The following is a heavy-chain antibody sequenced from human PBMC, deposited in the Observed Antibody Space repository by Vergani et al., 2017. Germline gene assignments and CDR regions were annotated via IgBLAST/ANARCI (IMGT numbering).Heavy chain of an antibody. D-gene: IGHD6-6*01. J-gene: IGHJ4*02. CDR1: GGSFSGYY. V-gene: IGHV4-34*01. CDR3: ARGGVRSIAARRFDY. Sequence: QVQLQESGPGLLKPSETLSLTCAVYGGSFSGYYWSWIRQPPGKGLEWIGEINHSGSTNYNPSLKSRVTISVDTSKNQFSLKLSSVTAADTAVYYCARGGVRSIAARRFDYWGQGTLVTVSS. CDR2: INHSGST.